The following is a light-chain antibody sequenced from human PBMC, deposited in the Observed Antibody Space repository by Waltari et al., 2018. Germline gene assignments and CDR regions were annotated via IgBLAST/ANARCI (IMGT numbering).Light chain of an antibody. CDR3: QHYVSLPVT. CDR1: QSVSRS. V-gene: IGKV3-20*01. J-gene: IGKJ1*01. Sequence: EIVLPQSPGTLSLSPGERATLSCRASQSVSRSLAWYQQNPGQAPRLLISGASNRATGIPDRFSGSGSGTDFSLIISRLEPEDFAVYYCQHYVSLPVTFGQGTKVEIK. CDR2: GAS.